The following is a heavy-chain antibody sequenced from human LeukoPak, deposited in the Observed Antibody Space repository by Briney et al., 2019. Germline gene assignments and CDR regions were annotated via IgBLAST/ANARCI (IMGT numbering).Heavy chain of an antibody. J-gene: IGHJ4*02. CDR1: GYTFRHYG. D-gene: IGHD2-15*01. CDR3: ARDEKKYCRGGSCPAYFDY. V-gene: IGHV1-18*01. CDR2: ISGGYNGDS. Sequence: ASVKVSCKTSGYTFRHYGISWVRQAPGQGLEWMAWISGGYNGDSNYALKLRGRLTMTTDTSTSTAYMELTSLRSDDTAVYYCARDEKKYCRGGSCPAYFDYWGQGTLVTVSS.